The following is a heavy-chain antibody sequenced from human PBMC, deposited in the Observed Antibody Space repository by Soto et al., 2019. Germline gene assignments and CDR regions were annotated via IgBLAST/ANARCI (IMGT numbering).Heavy chain of an antibody. D-gene: IGHD6-13*01. CDR2: ISYDGSNK. J-gene: IGHJ4*02. Sequence: QVQLVESGGGVVQPGRSLRLSCAASGFTFSSYGMHWVRLAPGKGLEWVAVISYDGSNKYYADSVKGRFTISRDNSKNTLYLQMNSLRAEDTAVYYCAKEVIAAAGMFDHWGQGTLVTVSS. V-gene: IGHV3-30*18. CDR3: AKEVIAAAGMFDH. CDR1: GFTFSSYG.